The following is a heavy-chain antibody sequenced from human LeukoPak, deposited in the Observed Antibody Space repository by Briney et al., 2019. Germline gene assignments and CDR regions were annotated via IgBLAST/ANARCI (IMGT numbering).Heavy chain of an antibody. Sequence: SETLSLTCSISGDSISSYYWGWIRQPSGKGLEWFGEINHSGSTNYNPSLKSRVTVSVDTSKNQFSLKLSSVTAADTAVYYCARKVTGGSYYFDYWGQGTLVTVSS. J-gene: IGHJ4*02. V-gene: IGHV4-34*01. D-gene: IGHD2-21*02. CDR2: INHSGST. CDR1: GDSISSYY. CDR3: ARKVTGGSYYFDY.